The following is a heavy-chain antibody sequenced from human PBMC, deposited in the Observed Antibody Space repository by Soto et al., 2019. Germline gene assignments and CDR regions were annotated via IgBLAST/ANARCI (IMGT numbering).Heavy chain of an antibody. Sequence: GVTLRLSCAASGFTFSSYEMNWVRQGPGKGLEWVSYISSSGSTIYYADSVKGRFTISRDNAKNSLYLQMNSLRAEYTAVYYRAIMAVAGTPDAFDIWGQGTMVTVSS. D-gene: IGHD6-19*01. J-gene: IGHJ3*02. CDR1: GFTFSSYE. V-gene: IGHV3-48*03. CDR2: ISSSGSTI. CDR3: AIMAVAGTPDAFDI.